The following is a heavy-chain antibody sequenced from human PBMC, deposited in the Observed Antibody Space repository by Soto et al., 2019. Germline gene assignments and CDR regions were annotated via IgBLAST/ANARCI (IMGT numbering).Heavy chain of an antibody. CDR1: GYTFTSYD. CDR3: ARGELVSCVDAFDI. Sequence: ASVKVSCKASGYTFTSYDINWVRQATGQGLEWMGWMNPNSGNTGYAQKFQGRVTMTRNTSISTAYMELSSLRSEDTAVYYCARGELVSCVDAFDIWGQGTMVTVSS. CDR2: MNPNSGNT. D-gene: IGHD6-6*01. V-gene: IGHV1-8*01. J-gene: IGHJ3*02.